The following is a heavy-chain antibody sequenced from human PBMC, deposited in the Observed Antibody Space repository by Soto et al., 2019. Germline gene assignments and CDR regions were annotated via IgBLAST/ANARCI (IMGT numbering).Heavy chain of an antibody. D-gene: IGHD6-13*01. CDR2: IGTAGDT. CDR3: ARGVAAAGTGDPYYYYYGMDV. V-gene: IGHV3-13*01. CDR1: GLPLTLYD. J-gene: IGHJ6*02. Sequence: ASGLPLTLYDMHWVRQATGKGLEWVSAIGTAGDTYYPGSVKGRFTISRENAKNFLYLQMNSLRAGDTAVYYCARGVAAAGTGDPYYYYYGMDVWGQGTTVTVSS.